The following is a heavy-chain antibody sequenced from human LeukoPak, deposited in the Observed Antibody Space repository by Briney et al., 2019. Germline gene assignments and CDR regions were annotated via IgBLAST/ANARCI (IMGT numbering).Heavy chain of an antibody. CDR2: IYSGGST. CDR3: ARDGGGRMVRGVNHY. CDR1: GFTVSSNY. J-gene: IGHJ4*02. Sequence: GGSLRLSCAASGFTVSSNYMSWVRQAPGKGLEWVSVIYSGGSTYYADSVKGRFTISRDNSKNTLYLQMNSLRAEDTAVYYCARDGGGRMVRGVNHYWGQGTLVTVSS. V-gene: IGHV3-53*01. D-gene: IGHD3-10*01.